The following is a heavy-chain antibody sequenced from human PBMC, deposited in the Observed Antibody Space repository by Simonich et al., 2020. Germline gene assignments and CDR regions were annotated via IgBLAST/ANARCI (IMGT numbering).Heavy chain of an antibody. CDR3: AHKVGYFDL. V-gene: IGHV2-5*01. CDR1: GFSLSTSGVG. CDR2: IYWNDDK. Sequence: QITLKESGPTLVKPTQTLTLTCTFSGFSLSTSGVGVGWIRQPPRKALEGLALIYWNDDKRYSPSLKSRLTITKDTSKNQVVLTMTNMDPVDTATYYCAHKVGYFDLWGRGTLVTVSS. J-gene: IGHJ2*01.